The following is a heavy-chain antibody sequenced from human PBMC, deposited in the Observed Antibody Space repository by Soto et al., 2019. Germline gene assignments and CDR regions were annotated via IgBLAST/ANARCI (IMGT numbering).Heavy chain of an antibody. Sequence: GGSLRLSCAASGFTFSSYAMSWVRQAPGKGLEWVSAISGSGGSTYYADSVKGRFTISRENSKNTLYLQMNSLRAEDTAVYYCAKVYDSSGYYTDAFDIWGQGTMVTVSS. V-gene: IGHV3-23*01. CDR1: GFTFSSYA. J-gene: IGHJ3*02. D-gene: IGHD3-22*01. CDR2: ISGSGGST. CDR3: AKVYDSSGYYTDAFDI.